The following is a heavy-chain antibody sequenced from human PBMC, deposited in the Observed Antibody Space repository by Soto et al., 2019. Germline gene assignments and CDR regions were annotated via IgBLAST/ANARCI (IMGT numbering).Heavy chain of an antibody. J-gene: IGHJ6*02. CDR3: ARSVGDYYYGMDV. D-gene: IGHD1-26*01. V-gene: IGHV4-59*04. CDR1: GGSISSYY. CDR2: FYYSGST. Sequence: SETLSLTCTVSGGSISSYYWNWVRQPPGKGLEWIGNFYYSGSTYYNPSLRSRVTISVDASKNQFSVKVSSVTATDTAVYYCARSVGDYYYGMDVWGQGTTVTVSS.